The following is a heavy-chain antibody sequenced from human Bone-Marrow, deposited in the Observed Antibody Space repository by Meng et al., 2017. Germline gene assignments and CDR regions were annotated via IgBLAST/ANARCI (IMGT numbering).Heavy chain of an antibody. CDR3: AKDTSYDILTGYSIGAPHVDY. V-gene: IGHV3-9*01. D-gene: IGHD3-9*01. Sequence: SLRLSCAASGFTFDDYAMHWVRQAPGKGLEWVSGISWNSGSIGYADSVKGRFTISRDNAKNSLYLQMNSLRAEDTALYYCAKDTSYDILTGYSIGAPHVDYWGQGTLVTVSS. CDR2: ISWNSGSI. J-gene: IGHJ4*02. CDR1: GFTFDDYA.